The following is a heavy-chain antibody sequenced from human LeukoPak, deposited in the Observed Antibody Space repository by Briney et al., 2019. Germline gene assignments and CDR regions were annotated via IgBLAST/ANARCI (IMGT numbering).Heavy chain of an antibody. D-gene: IGHD5/OR15-5a*01. CDR3: ARDLRGNYFDY. V-gene: IGHV4-59*01. CDR1: GGSISSYY. J-gene: IGHJ4*02. Sequence: SETLSLTCTVSGGSISSYYWSWIRQPPGKGLEWIGYMYYSGSTNYNPSLKSRVTISVDTSKNQFSLKLSSVTAADTAVYYCARDLRGNYFDYWGQGTLVTVSS. CDR2: MYYSGST.